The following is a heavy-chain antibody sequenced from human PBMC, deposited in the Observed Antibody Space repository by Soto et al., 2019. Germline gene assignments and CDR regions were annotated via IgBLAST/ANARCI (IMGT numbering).Heavy chain of an antibody. CDR1: GFTFSSYA. Sequence: GGSLRLSCAASGFTFSSYATHWVRQAPGKGLEWVAVISYDGSNKYYADSVKGRFTISRDNSKNTLYLQMNSLRAEDTAVYYCARDEARVGATDLGYYYYYYGMDVWGQGTTVTVS. V-gene: IGHV3-30-3*01. CDR2: ISYDGSNK. D-gene: IGHD1-26*01. CDR3: ARDEARVGATDLGYYYYYYGMDV. J-gene: IGHJ6*02.